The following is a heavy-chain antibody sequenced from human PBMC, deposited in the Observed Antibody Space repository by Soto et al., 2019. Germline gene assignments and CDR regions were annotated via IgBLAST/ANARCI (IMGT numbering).Heavy chain of an antibody. Sequence: SETLSLTCTVSGGSISSYYWSWIRQPPGKGLEWIGYIYYSGSTNYNPSPKSRVTRSVDTSKNPFSLKLSSVTAADTAVYYCARDRPVLRFLEWLSSSLVFDSWGQGTRVIVSS. D-gene: IGHD3-3*01. V-gene: IGHV4-59*12. CDR2: IYYSGST. J-gene: IGHJ5*01. CDR1: GGSISSYY. CDR3: ARDRPVLRFLEWLSSSLVFDS.